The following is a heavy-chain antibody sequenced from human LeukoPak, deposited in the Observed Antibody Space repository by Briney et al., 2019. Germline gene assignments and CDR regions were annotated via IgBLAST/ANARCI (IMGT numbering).Heavy chain of an antibody. J-gene: IGHJ4*02. V-gene: IGHV1-2*02. CDR2: INPNSGGT. CDR1: GYTFTGYY. CDR3: ARQSHYDFWSGWGEFDY. Sequence: ASVKVSCKASGYTFTGYYMHWVGQAPGQGLEWMGWINPNSGGTNYAQKFQGRVTMTRDTSISTAYMELSRLRSDDTAVYYCARQSHYDFWSGWGEFDYWGQGTLVTVSS. D-gene: IGHD3-3*01.